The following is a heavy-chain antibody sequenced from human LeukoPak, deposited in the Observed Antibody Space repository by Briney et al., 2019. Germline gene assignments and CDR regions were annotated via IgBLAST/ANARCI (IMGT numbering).Heavy chain of an antibody. CDR1: GLTFSGHG. CDR3: AKDYYETSGYYYVFDN. CDR2: IRYDGSNK. J-gene: IGHJ4*02. D-gene: IGHD3-22*01. Sequence: PGGSLRLSCAASGLTFSGHGMNWVRQAPGKGRQWVAFIRYDGSNKYYADSVKGRFTISRDNSKNTLYLQMNSLRPEDTAVYNCAKDYYETSGYYYVFDNWGQGTLVTVSS. V-gene: IGHV3-30*02.